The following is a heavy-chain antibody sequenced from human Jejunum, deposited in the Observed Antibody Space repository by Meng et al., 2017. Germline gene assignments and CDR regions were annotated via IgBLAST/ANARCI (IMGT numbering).Heavy chain of an antibody. CDR1: GFTFSNSY. CDR2: NKRKSDGGTT. J-gene: IGHJ3*02. CDR3: GTGSAYDI. D-gene: IGHD3/OR15-3a*01. V-gene: IGHV3-15*01. Sequence: GESLKISCAASGFTFSNSYMSWVRQAPGKGLEWVGRNKRKSDGGTTDYAAPVKGRFTISRDDSENTLFLQMNNLKTEDTAVYYCGTGSAYDIWGQGTMVTVSS.